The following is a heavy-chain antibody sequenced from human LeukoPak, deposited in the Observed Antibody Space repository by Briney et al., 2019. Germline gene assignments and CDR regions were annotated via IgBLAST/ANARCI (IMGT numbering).Heavy chain of an antibody. CDR3: ARIGYSGYDFHYYYYMDV. Sequence: GESLKISCKGSGYSFTSYWIGWVRQMPGKGLEWMGIIYPGDSDTRYSPSFRGQVTISADKSISTAYLQWSSLKASDTAMYYCARIGYSGYDFHYYYYMDVWGKGTTVTVSS. J-gene: IGHJ6*03. V-gene: IGHV5-51*01. CDR2: IYPGDSDT. D-gene: IGHD5-12*01. CDR1: GYSFTSYW.